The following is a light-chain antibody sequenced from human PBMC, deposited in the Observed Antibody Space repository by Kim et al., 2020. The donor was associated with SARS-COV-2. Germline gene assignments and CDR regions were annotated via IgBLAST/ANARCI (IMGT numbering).Light chain of an antibody. Sequence: DIQMTQSPSTLSASVGDRVTITCRASQSISSWLAWYQQKPGKAPKLLIFDASSLESGVPSRFSGSGSGTEFTLTLSSLQPDDFATYFCQQYNSYSGPFGQGTKVDIK. J-gene: IGKJ1*01. CDR1: QSISSW. CDR3: QQYNSYSGP. V-gene: IGKV1-5*01. CDR2: DAS.